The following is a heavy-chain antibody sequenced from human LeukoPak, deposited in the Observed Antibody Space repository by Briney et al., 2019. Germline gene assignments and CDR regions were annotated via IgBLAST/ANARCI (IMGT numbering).Heavy chain of an antibody. CDR2: IIPIFGTA. D-gene: IGHD3-9*01. CDR1: GGTFSSYA. J-gene: IGHJ6*03. V-gene: IGHV1-69*01. Sequence: SVKVSCKASGGTFSSYAISWVRQAPGQGLEWMGGIIPIFGTANYAQKFQGRVTITADESTSTAYMELSSLRSEDTAVYYCARGPSPYYDILTGYYSYYYMDVWGKGTTVTISS. CDR3: ARGPSPYYDILTGYYSYYYMDV.